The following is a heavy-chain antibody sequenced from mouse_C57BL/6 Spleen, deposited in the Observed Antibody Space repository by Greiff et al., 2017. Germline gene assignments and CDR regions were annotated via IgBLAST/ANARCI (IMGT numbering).Heavy chain of an antibody. CDR3: ASGGYHY. CDR2: INPNNGGT. D-gene: IGHD2-2*01. CDR1: GYTFTDYY. V-gene: IGHV1-26*01. Sequence: VQLQQSGPELVKPGASVKISCKASGYTFTDYYMNWVKQSHGKSLEWIGDINPNNGGTSYNQKFKGKATLTVDKSSSTAYMELRSLTSEDSAVYYCASGGYHYWGQGTTLTVSS. J-gene: IGHJ2*01.